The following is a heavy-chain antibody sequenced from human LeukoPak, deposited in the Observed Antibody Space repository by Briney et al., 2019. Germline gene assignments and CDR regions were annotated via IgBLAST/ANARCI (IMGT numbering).Heavy chain of an antibody. CDR3: ARCAVRGVITRPFDY. CDR2: INYSGST. Sequence: SETLSLTCTVSRGSITSSVYYWAWIRQPPGKGLEWIGTINYSGSTNYKPSLKSRVTILINTSKNQFSLRLNSVTAADTAVYYCARCAVRGVITRPFDYWGQGTLVTVSS. V-gene: IGHV4-39*07. D-gene: IGHD3-10*01. CDR1: RGSITSSVYY. J-gene: IGHJ4*02.